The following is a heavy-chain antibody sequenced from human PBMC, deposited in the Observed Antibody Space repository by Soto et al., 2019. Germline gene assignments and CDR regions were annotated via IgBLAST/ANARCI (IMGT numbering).Heavy chain of an antibody. CDR1: GFTFSNFA. V-gene: IGHV3-23*01. J-gene: IGHJ4*02. D-gene: IGHD6-13*01. Sequence: PGGPLRPSCAASGFTFSNFAMSWVRQAPGKGLEWVSGISLSGRETYYADSVKGRFTIHRDNSKNTLDLEMNSLRAEDTDVYYCANQRSYSASDTVLPFGYWGQGTLVTVSS. CDR3: ANQRSYSASDTVLPFGY. CDR2: ISLSGRET.